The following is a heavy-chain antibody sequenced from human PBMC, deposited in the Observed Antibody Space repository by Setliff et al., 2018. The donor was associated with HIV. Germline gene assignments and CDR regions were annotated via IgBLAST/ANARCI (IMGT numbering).Heavy chain of an antibody. D-gene: IGHD3-16*01. CDR2: MYHSGNT. CDR1: GFSINRGYY. V-gene: IGHV4-38-2*01. Sequence: SETLSLTCAVSGFSINRGYYWAWIRQPPGKGLEWIGSMYHSGNTYYNPSLRSRITISADRSKNHFSLNLTSVTAADTAVYYCAKSLAFGVSDAFDVWGQGTMVT. CDR3: AKSLAFGVSDAFDV. J-gene: IGHJ3*01.